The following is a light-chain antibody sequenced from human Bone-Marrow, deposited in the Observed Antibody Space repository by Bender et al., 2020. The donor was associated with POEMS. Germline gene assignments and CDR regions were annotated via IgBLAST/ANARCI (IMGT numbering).Light chain of an antibody. CDR1: SSDVGAYNL. CDR3: SSFTTSSTFWI. Sequence: QSALTQPASVSGSPGQSITISCTGASSDVGAYNLVSWYQQHPGKAPKLLIYEVRKRPSGVSNRFSGSKSGNTASLTISGLRAEDEADYYCSSFTTSSTFWIFGGGTKLTVL. J-gene: IGLJ2*01. V-gene: IGLV2-14*02. CDR2: EVR.